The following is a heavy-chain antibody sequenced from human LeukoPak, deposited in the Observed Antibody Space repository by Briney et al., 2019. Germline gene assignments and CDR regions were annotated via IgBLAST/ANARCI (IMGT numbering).Heavy chain of an antibody. Sequence: GGSLRLSCAASGFTFSSYWMSWVRQAPGKGLEWVVNIKQDGSEKYYVDSVKGRFTISRDNAKNPLYLQMNSLRAEDTAVYYCARDEYVDIVATIPYGMDVWGQGTTVTVSS. D-gene: IGHD5-12*01. CDR3: ARDEYVDIVATIPYGMDV. CDR2: IKQDGSEK. J-gene: IGHJ6*02. V-gene: IGHV3-7*01. CDR1: GFTFSSYW.